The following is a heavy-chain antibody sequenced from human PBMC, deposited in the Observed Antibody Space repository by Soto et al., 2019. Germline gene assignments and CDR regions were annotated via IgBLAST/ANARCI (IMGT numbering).Heavy chain of an antibody. Sequence: QVQLQQWGAGLLKPSETLSLTCAVYGGSFSGYYWSWIRQPPGKGLEWIGEINHSGSTNYNPSLKSRVTMSVDTSKNQFSLKLSSVTAADTAVYYCARYCSSTSCYWYYYYGMDVWGQGTTVTVSS. J-gene: IGHJ6*02. D-gene: IGHD2-2*01. CDR1: GGSFSGYY. V-gene: IGHV4-34*01. CDR3: ARYCSSTSCYWYYYYGMDV. CDR2: INHSGST.